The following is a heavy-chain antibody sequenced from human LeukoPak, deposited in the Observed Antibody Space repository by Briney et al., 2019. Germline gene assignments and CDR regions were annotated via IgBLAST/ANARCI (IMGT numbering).Heavy chain of an antibody. CDR3: AKRLGATFSFDY. CDR2: ISGSGGST. V-gene: IGHV3-23*01. CDR1: GFTFSSYA. J-gene: IGHJ4*02. D-gene: IGHD1-26*01. Sequence: GGSLRLSCAASGFTFSSYAMSWVCQAPGKGLEWVSAISGSGGSTYYADSVKGRFTISRGNSKNTLYLQMNSLRAEDTAVYYCAKRLGATFSFDYWGQGTLVTVSS.